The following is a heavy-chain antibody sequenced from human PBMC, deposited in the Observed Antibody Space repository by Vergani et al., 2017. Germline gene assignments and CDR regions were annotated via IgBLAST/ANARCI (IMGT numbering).Heavy chain of an antibody. Sequence: EVQMVESGGGLVQPGGSLRLSCAASGFTFSSYSMNWVRQAPGKGLEWVSYISSSSSTIYYADSVKGRFTISRDNAKNSLYLQMNSLRAEDAAVYYCAGDDYEFWSAYDYWGQGTLVTVSS. D-gene: IGHD3-3*01. V-gene: IGHV3-48*01. CDR1: GFTFSSYS. CDR2: ISSSSSTI. CDR3: AGDDYEFWSAYDY. J-gene: IGHJ4*02.